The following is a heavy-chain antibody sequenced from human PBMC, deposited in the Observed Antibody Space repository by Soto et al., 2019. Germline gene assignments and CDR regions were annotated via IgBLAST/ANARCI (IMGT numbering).Heavy chain of an antibody. J-gene: IGHJ4*02. V-gene: IGHV3-23*01. CDR2: IISDTART. CDR1: GFPFGRSA. D-gene: IGHD2-15*01. Sequence: EVQLLESGGGLVQPGGSLRLSCAASGFPFGRSAMSWVRQAPGMGLEGVSTIISDTARTHYADSVKGRFTISRDSSKNTMFLQMNSLRAADTAVSYCATPDCSGAACSPPGWGQGTLVTVSS. CDR3: ATPDCSGAACSPPG.